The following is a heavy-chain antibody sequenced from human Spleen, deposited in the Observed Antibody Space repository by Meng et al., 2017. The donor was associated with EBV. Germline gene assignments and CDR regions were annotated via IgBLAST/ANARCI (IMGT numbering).Heavy chain of an antibody. Sequence: LQLQEPGPGLVKPSETLSLTCTVSGGSITYSDYYWGWSRQPPGKGLEWIGNVYYSGNTNYNPSLKSRVTLSTDTSKNQFSLKLSSLTAADTAVYYCARDRRTMGSDYWGHGILVTVSS. D-gene: IGHD4/OR15-4a*01. CDR1: GGSITYSDYY. J-gene: IGHJ4*01. V-gene: IGHV4-39*07. CDR3: ARDRRTMGSDY. CDR2: VYYSGNT.